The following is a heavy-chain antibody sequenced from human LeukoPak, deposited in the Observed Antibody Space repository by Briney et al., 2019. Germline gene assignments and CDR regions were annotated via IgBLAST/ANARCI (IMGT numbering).Heavy chain of an antibody. D-gene: IGHD1-26*01. J-gene: IGHJ3*02. CDR3: ARDPAGGSYYSAFDI. V-gene: IGHV3-48*04. CDR2: ISSSSSTI. CDR1: GFTFSSYS. Sequence: GGSLRLSCAAPGFTFSSYSMNWVRQAPGKGLEWVSYISSSSSTIYYADSVKGRFTISRDNAKNSLYLQMNSLRAEDTAVYYCARDPAGGSYYSAFDIWGQGTMVTVSS.